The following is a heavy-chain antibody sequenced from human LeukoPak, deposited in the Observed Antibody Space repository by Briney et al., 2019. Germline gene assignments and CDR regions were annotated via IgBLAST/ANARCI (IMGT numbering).Heavy chain of an antibody. CDR1: GGSISSSSYY. V-gene: IGHV4-39*07. J-gene: IGHJ6*03. CDR2: IYYSGST. D-gene: IGHD2-15*01. CDR3: ARDDVGRYYMDV. Sequence: KPSGTLSLTCTVSGGSISSSSYYWGWIRQPPGKGLEWIGSIYYSGSTYYNPSLKSRVTISVDTSKNQFSLKLSSVTAADTAVYYCARDDVGRYYMDVWGKGTTVIVSS.